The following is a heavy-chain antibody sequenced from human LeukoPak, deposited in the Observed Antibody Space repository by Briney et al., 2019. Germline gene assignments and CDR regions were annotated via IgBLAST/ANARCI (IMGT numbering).Heavy chain of an antibody. J-gene: IGHJ5*02. CDR3: TRRVSATRWFNP. V-gene: IGHV3-74*01. CDR2: INSDGSTT. CDR1: GFTFSSDW. D-gene: IGHD2-15*01. Sequence: GGSLRLSCAASGFTFSSDWMHCVRQAPGKGLVWVSRINSDGSTTNYADSVKGRFTISRDNAENTLYLQMNSLGVEDTAVYYCTRRVSATRWFNPWGQGTLVTVSS.